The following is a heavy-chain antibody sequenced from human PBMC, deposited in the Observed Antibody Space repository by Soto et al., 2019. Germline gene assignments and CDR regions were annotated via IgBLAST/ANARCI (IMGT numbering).Heavy chain of an antibody. CDR1: GFTVSSNY. V-gene: IGHV3-66*01. Sequence: GGSLRLSCAASGFTVSSNYMSWVRQAPGKGLEWVSVIYSGGSTYYADSVKGRFTISRDNSKNTLYLQMNSLRAEDTAVYYCARYLPPLVLRFLEWSSPYYYYGMDVWGQGTTVTVSS. CDR3: ARYLPPLVLRFLEWSSPYYYYGMDV. CDR2: IYSGGST. D-gene: IGHD3-3*01. J-gene: IGHJ6*02.